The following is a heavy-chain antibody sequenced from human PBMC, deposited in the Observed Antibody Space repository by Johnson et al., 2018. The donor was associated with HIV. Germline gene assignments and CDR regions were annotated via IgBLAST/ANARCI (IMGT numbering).Heavy chain of an antibody. Sequence: QVQLVESGGGVVQPGRSLRLSCAASGFTFSSYAMHWVRQAPGKGLEWVAVISYDGGSTSYADSLKGRFIISRDNSKNTLYVQMNSLRAEDTAMYYCARGHMVRGVTHAFDIWGQGTMVTVSS. CDR1: GFTFSSYA. CDR2: ISYDGGST. CDR3: ARGHMVRGVTHAFDI. V-gene: IGHV3-30*04. J-gene: IGHJ3*02. D-gene: IGHD3-10*01.